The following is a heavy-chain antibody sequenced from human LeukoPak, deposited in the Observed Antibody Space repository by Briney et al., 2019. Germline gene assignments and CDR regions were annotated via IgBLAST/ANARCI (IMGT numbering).Heavy chain of an antibody. CDR3: AKDRFYGDYPGAYGMDV. Sequence: GGSLRLSCAASGFTFSTYSMNWVRQAPEKGLEWVSSISSSSSYIYYADSVKGRFTISRDNAKNTLYLQMNSLRAEDTAVYYCAKDRFYGDYPGAYGMDVWGQGTTVTVSS. V-gene: IGHV3-21*04. CDR2: ISSSSSYI. CDR1: GFTFSTYS. D-gene: IGHD4-17*01. J-gene: IGHJ6*02.